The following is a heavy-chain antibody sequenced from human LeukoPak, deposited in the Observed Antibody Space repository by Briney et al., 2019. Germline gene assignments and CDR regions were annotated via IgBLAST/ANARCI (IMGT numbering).Heavy chain of an antibody. Sequence: GESLKISCKGSGYRFTNYWIGWVRQMPGKGLKWMGIIYPGDSDARYSPSFQGQVTISADKSISTAYLQWSSLKASDTAMYYCARAEYGDYEARGAFDIWGQGTMVTVSS. J-gene: IGHJ3*02. V-gene: IGHV5-51*01. D-gene: IGHD4-17*01. CDR1: GYRFTNYW. CDR2: IYPGDSDA. CDR3: ARAEYGDYEARGAFDI.